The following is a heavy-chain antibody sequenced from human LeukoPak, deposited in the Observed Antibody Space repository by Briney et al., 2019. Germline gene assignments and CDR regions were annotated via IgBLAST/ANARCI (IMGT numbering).Heavy chain of an antibody. J-gene: IGHJ3*02. V-gene: IGHV3-33*01. CDR1: GFTFSSYG. Sequence: PGGSLRLSCAASGFTFSSYGMHWVRQAPGKGLEWVAVIWYDGSNKYYTESVKGRFTISRDNSKNTVYLQMNSLRAEDTAVYYCAREQVGRYHALAGVPAAVNAFDIWGQGTMVTVSS. CDR3: AREQVGRYHALAGVPAAVNAFDI. D-gene: IGHD2-2*01. CDR2: IWYDGSNK.